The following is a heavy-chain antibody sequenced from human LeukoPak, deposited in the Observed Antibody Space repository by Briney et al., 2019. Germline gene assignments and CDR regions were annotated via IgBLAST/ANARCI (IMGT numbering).Heavy chain of an antibody. Sequence: SETLSLTCTASGGSISSSSYYWGWIRQPPGKGLEWIGSIYYSGSTYYNPSLKSRVTISVGTSKNQFSLKLSSVTAADTAVYYCARGSGSSWSGSRYYYGMDVWGQGTTVTVSS. CDR1: GGSISSSSYY. D-gene: IGHD6-13*01. J-gene: IGHJ6*02. CDR2: IYYSGST. CDR3: ARGSGSSWSGSRYYYGMDV. V-gene: IGHV4-39*07.